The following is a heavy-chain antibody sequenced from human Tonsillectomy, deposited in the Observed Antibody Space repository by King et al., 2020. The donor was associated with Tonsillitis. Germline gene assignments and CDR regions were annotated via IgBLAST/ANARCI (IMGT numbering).Heavy chain of an antibody. V-gene: IGHV3-15*01. CDR2: IKSKTDGGTT. CDR1: GFTFSNSW. J-gene: IGHJ4*02. CDR3: TTPGGWLVGPSGGY. D-gene: IGHD6-19*01. Sequence: VQLVESGGGLVKPGGSLRLSCAASGFTFSNSWMSWVRQAPGKGLEWVGRIKSKTDGGTTDTAAPVKGRFTISRDDSQNTLYLQMNTLKTEDPAVYYCTTPGGWLVGPSGGYWGQGTLVTVSS.